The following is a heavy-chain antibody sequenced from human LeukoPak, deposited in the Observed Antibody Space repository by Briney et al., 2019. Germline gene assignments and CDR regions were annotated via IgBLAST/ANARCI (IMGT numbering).Heavy chain of an antibody. J-gene: IGHJ4*02. D-gene: IGHD2-15*01. V-gene: IGHV3-66*01. Sequence: GGSLRLSCTASGFTVSTNYMSWVRQAPGKGLEWVSVIYSGGSSTYYADSVKGRFTISRDNSKNTLYLQMNSLRAEDTAVYYCARDYVPYCSGGSCYPYYFDYWGQGTLVTVSS. CDR3: ARDYVPYCSGGSCYPYYFDY. CDR2: IYSGGSST. CDR1: GFTVSTNY.